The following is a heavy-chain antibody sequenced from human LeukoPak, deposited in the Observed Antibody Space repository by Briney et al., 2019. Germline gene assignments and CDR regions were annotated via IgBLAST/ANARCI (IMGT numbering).Heavy chain of an antibody. Sequence: ASVKVSCKASGYTFAGFYIHWVRQAPGQGLEWMGWINPNSGGTNSAQKFQGRVTMTRDTSINIAYMELTSLRSDDTAVYYCARDSKWELLYRGDYWGQGTLVTVSS. D-gene: IGHD1-26*01. CDR1: GYTFAGFY. CDR2: INPNSGGT. V-gene: IGHV1-2*02. CDR3: ARDSKWELLYRGDY. J-gene: IGHJ4*02.